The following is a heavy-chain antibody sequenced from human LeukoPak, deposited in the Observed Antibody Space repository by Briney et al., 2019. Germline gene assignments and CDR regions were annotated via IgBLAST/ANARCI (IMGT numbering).Heavy chain of an antibody. Sequence: SETLSFTCGVSGGSIDITNYWRWVRQAPGKGLEWIGEIAHDGTTNYNPSLRSRVAMSFDRANNQFSLSLTSVTAADTAVYYCTREDRPYCPFAYWGQGVLVTVSS. D-gene: IGHD1-26*01. CDR2: IAHDGTT. V-gene: IGHV4-4*02. CDR1: GGSIDITNY. CDR3: TREDRPYCPFAY. J-gene: IGHJ4*02.